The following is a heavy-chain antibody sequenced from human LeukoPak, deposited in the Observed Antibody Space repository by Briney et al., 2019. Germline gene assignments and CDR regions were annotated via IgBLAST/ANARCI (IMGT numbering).Heavy chain of an antibody. CDR1: GYTFTSYD. J-gene: IGHJ4*02. V-gene: IGHV1-8*01. Sequence: GASVKVSCKASGYTFTSYDINWVRQATGQGLEWMGWMNPNSGNTGYAQKFQGRVTMTEDTSTDTAYMELSSLRSEDTAVYYCATSPWPTFGGVPPRWGQGTLVTVSS. CDR3: ATSPWPTFGGVPPR. CDR2: MNPNSGNT. D-gene: IGHD3-16*01.